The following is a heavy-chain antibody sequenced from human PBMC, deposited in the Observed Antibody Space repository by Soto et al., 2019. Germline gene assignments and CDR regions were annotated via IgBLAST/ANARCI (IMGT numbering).Heavy chain of an antibody. V-gene: IGHV3-7*03. D-gene: IGHD6-13*01. Sequence: GGSLRLSCAASGFTFSSYWMSWVRQAPGKGLEWVANIKQDGSEKYYVDSVKGRFTISRDNAKNSLYLQMNSLRAEDTAVYYCARGPGIAAAGKVTYYYYGMDVWGQGTTVTVSS. CDR2: IKQDGSEK. CDR3: ARGPGIAAAGKVTYYYYGMDV. CDR1: GFTFSSYW. J-gene: IGHJ6*02.